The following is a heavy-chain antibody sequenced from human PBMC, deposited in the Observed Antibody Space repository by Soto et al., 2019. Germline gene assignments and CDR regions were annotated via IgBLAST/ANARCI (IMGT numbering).Heavy chain of an antibody. CDR2: IYYIGST. CDR3: AISGRYQGNFDY. CDR1: GGSISSYY. V-gene: IGHV4-59*08. J-gene: IGHJ4*02. D-gene: IGHD1-1*01. Sequence: SETLSLTCTVSGGSISSYYWSWIRQTPGKGLEWIGYIYYIGSTNYNPSLKSRVTISLDTSKNQFSLKLSSVTAADTAVYYCAISGRYQGNFDYWGQGTLVTVPQ.